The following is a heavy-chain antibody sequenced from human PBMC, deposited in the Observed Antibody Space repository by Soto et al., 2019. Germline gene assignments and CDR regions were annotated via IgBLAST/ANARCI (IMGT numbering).Heavy chain of an antibody. D-gene: IGHD5-18*01. Sequence: EVQLVESGGGLVHPGGSLRLSCGASGSTFRTYWLSWVRQVPGKGLGWVANINQDGSEKNYVDSVKGRFTISRDNAKNSLYLQMSILRAEDTALYYCARDGSTSWYSYDYHGMDVWGQGTTVTVSS. CDR1: GSTFRTYW. CDR2: INQDGSEK. J-gene: IGHJ6*02. CDR3: ARDGSTSWYSYDYHGMDV. V-gene: IGHV3-7*05.